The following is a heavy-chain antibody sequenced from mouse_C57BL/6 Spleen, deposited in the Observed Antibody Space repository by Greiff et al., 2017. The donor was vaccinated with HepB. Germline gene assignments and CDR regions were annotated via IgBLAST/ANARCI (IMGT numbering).Heavy chain of an antibody. CDR2: ISSGGSYT. CDR1: GFTFSSYG. CDR3: ARQASSYTWFAY. V-gene: IGHV5-6*02. D-gene: IGHD1-1*01. J-gene: IGHJ3*01. Sequence: DVKLVESGGDLVKPGGSLKLSCAASGFTFSSYGMSWVRQTPDKRLEWVATISSGGSYTYYPDSVKGRFTISRDNAKNNLYLQMSSLKSEYTAMYYCARQASSYTWFAYWGQGTLVTVSA.